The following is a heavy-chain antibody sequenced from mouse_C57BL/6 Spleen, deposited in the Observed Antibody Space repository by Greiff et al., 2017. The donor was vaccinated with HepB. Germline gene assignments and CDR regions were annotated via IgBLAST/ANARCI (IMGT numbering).Heavy chain of an antibody. J-gene: IGHJ3*01. V-gene: IGHV1-54*01. CDR1: GYAFTNYL. D-gene: IGHD1-1*01. Sequence: QVQLKQSGAELVRPGTSVKVSCKASGYAFTNYLIEWVKQRPGQGLEWIGVINPGSGGTNYNEKFKGKATLTADKSSSTAYMQLSSLTSEDSAVYFCAREDYGSSSWFAYWGQGTLVTVSA. CDR2: INPGSGGT. CDR3: AREDYGSSSWFAY.